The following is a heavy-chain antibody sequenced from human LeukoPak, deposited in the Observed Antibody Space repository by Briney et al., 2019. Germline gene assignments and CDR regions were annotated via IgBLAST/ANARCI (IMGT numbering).Heavy chain of an antibody. D-gene: IGHD1-26*01. Sequence: ASVKVSCKASGYTFTGYYMHWVRQAPGQGLEWMGWINPNSGGTNYAQKFQGRVTMTRDTSITTAYMELSRLRSDDTAGYYCARDSGIYRDGFDIWGQGTMVTVSS. CDR1: GYTFTGYY. CDR2: INPNSGGT. J-gene: IGHJ3*02. CDR3: ARDSGIYRDGFDI. V-gene: IGHV1-2*02.